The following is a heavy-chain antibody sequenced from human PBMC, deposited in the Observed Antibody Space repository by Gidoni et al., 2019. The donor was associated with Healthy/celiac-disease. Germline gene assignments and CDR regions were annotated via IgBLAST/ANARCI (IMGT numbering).Heavy chain of an antibody. Sequence: QVQLQQWGAGLLKPSETLSLTCAVHGGSFSGYYWSWIRQPPGKGLEWIGEINHSGSTNYNPSLKSRVTISVDTSKNQFSLKLSSVTAADTAVYYCASSVEMATITGYWGQGTLVTVSS. CDR3: ASSVEMATITGY. CDR1: GGSFSGYY. J-gene: IGHJ4*02. V-gene: IGHV4-34*01. CDR2: INHSGST. D-gene: IGHD5-12*01.